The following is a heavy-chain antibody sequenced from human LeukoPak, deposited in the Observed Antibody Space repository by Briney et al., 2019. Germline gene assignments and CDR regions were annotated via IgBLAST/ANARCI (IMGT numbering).Heavy chain of an antibody. D-gene: IGHD2-2*01. CDR1: GFTFSSYA. J-gene: IGHJ5*02. CDR3: ARGGDIVVVPAAMGEANWFDP. Sequence: GGSLRLSCAASGFTFSSYAMHWVRQAPGKGLEWVAVISYDGSNKYYADSVKGRFTISRDNSKNTLYLQMNSLSAEDTAVYYCARGGDIVVVPAAMGEANWFDPWGQGTLVTVSS. V-gene: IGHV3-30-3*01. CDR2: ISYDGSNK.